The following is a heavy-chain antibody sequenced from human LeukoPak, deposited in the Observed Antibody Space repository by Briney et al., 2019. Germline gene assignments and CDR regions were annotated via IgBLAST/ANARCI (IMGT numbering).Heavy chain of an antibody. Sequence: GGSLRLSCAASGFTFSSYEMNWVRQAPGKGLEWVSYISSSGSTIYYADSVKGRFTISRDNAKNSLYLQMNSLRAEDTAVYYCARAPYYYDTGQKTRTGYMDVWGKGTTVTISS. CDR2: ISSSGSTI. D-gene: IGHD3-22*01. CDR1: GFTFSSYE. CDR3: ARAPYYYDTGQKTRTGYMDV. V-gene: IGHV3-48*03. J-gene: IGHJ6*03.